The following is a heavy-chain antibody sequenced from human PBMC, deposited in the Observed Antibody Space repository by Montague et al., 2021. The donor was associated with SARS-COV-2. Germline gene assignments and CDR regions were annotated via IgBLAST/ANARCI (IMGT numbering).Heavy chain of an antibody. CDR2: IYYSGST. CDR3: ARQVGTMIVVVIIKLRYYFDY. J-gene: IGHJ4*02. D-gene: IGHD3-22*01. V-gene: IGHV4-39*01. Sequence: SETLSLTRTVSGGSISSSSYYWGWIRQPPGKGLEWIGSIYYSGSTYYNPSLKSRVTIPVDTSKNQFSLKLSSVTAADTAVYYCARQVGTMIVVVIIKLRYYFDYWGQGTLVTVSS. CDR1: GGSISSSSYY.